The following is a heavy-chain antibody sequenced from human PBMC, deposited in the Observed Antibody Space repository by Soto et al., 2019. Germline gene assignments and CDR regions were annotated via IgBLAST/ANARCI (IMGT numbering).Heavy chain of an antibody. J-gene: IGHJ6*02. D-gene: IGHD2-15*01. CDR2: ISGSGGST. Sequence: PGGSLRLSCAASGFTFSSYAMSWVRQAPGKGLEWVSAISGSGGSTYYADSVKGRFTISRDNSKNTLYLQMNSLRAEYSSVYFCVMIFVDCRAGTCFHCIDVWGQGTPVTVSS. CDR3: VMIFVDCRAGTCFHCIDV. V-gene: IGHV3-23*01. CDR1: GFTFSSYA.